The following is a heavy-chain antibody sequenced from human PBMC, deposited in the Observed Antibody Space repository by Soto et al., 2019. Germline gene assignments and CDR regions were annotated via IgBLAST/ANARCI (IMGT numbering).Heavy chain of an antibody. D-gene: IGHD4-17*01. CDR3: ARDLDYGGNSEASYV. CDR2: IYPGDSKT. Sequence: QLVQSGAAVKEPGESLKIACKGSGFSFTTSCIAWVRKMPGKGLEWMGIIYPGDSKTTYSPSFQGQVTISADKSISTAYLQWSSLKASDTAMYYCARDLDYGGNSEASYVWGQGTMVTVSS. J-gene: IGHJ3*01. CDR1: GFSFTTSC. V-gene: IGHV5-51*03.